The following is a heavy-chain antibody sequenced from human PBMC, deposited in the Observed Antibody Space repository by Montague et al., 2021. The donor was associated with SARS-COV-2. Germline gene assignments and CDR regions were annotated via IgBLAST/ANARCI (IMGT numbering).Heavy chain of an antibody. CDR1: GGSISSSSYF. V-gene: IGHV4-39*01. D-gene: IGHD3-10*01. Sequence: SETLSLTCSVSGGSISSSSYFWGWIRQPPGKGLEWIGSIYYSGGTYSNSSLKSRVTIPVDTSKNQFSLKLSSVTAADTAVYYCARVGVGTMVRGVIPAYYYYGMDVWGQGTTVTVSS. CDR2: IYYSGGT. CDR3: ARVGVGTMVRGVIPAYYYYGMDV. J-gene: IGHJ6*02.